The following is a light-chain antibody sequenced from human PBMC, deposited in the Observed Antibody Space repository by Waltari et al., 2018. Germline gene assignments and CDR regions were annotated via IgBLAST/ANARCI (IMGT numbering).Light chain of an antibody. J-gene: IGLJ1*01. Sequence: SYVLTQPPSVSVAPGETARITCGGNNIESKSVHWYRQRPGQAPVVVISYDNDRAAGIPERFSGSNSGNPASLTISRVEAGDEADYYCQVWDANTDPGVFGTGTEVTVL. CDR1: NIESKS. V-gene: IGLV3-21*01. CDR3: QVWDANTDPGV. CDR2: YDN.